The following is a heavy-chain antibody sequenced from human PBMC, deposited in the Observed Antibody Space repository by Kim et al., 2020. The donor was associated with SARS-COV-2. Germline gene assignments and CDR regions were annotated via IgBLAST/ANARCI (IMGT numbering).Heavy chain of an antibody. J-gene: IGHJ4*02. Sequence: PGDSTTRYSPSFQGQVTISADKSISTAYLRWSSLKASDTAMYYCARIGDYWGQGTLVTVSS. V-gene: IGHV5-51*01. CDR3: ARIGDY. CDR2: PGDSTT. D-gene: IGHD2-15*01.